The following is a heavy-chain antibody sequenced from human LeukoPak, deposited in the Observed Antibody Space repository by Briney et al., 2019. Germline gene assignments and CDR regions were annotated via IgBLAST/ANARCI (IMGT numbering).Heavy chain of an antibody. V-gene: IGHV3-21*03. J-gene: IGHJ4*02. CDR3: TRSQDIAAAAPYFDY. D-gene: IGHD6-13*01. CDR2: ISSSSSYI. CDR1: GFTFSSYS. Sequence: GGSLRLSCAASGFTFSSYSMNWVRQAPGKGLEWVSSISSSSSYIYYADSVKGRFTISRDNAKNSLYLQMNSLRAEDTAVYYCTRSQDIAAAAPYFDYWGQGTLVTVSS.